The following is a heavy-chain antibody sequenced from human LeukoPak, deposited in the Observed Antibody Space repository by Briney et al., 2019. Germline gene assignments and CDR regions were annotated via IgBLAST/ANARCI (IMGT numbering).Heavy chain of an antibody. V-gene: IGHV3-33*01. D-gene: IGHD1-26*01. J-gene: IGHJ4*02. Sequence: GRSLRLSCAASGFTFSSYGMHWVRQTPGKGLEWVTIIWSDGTNKYYADSVKGRFTISRDNSKNTLYLQMNSLRAEDTAVYYCARGSGSFSGGFDYWGQGTLVTVSS. CDR1: GFTFSSYG. CDR3: ARGSGSFSGGFDY. CDR2: IWSDGTNK.